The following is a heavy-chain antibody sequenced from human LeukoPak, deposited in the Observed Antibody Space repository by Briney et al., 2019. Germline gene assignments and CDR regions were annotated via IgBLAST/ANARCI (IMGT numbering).Heavy chain of an antibody. J-gene: IGHJ6*02. V-gene: IGHV1-69*04. Sequence: SVKVSCKASGGTFSSYTISWVRQAPGQGFEWMGRIIPILGIANYAQKFQGRVTITADKSTSTAYMELSSLRSEDTAVYYCARDEQQLDLYYYGMDVWGQGTTVTVSS. CDR1: GGTFSSYT. CDR3: ARDEQQLDLYYYGMDV. CDR2: IIPILGIA. D-gene: IGHD6-13*01.